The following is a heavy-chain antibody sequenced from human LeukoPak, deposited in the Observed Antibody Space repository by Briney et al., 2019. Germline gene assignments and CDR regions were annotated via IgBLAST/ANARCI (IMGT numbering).Heavy chain of an antibody. J-gene: IGHJ4*02. Sequence: GGSLRLSCAASGFTLSSYWMHWVRQVPGKGLVWVSRIDTDERSTYYADSVKGLFTISRDNSKNTLYLQMNSLRAEDTAVYYCAKTAAGAGYYFDYWGQGTLVTVSS. CDR1: GFTLSSYW. D-gene: IGHD6-13*01. CDR3: AKTAAGAGYYFDY. CDR2: IDTDERST. V-gene: IGHV3-74*01.